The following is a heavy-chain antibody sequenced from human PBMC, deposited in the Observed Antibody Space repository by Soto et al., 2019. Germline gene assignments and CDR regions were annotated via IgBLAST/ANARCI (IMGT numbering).Heavy chain of an antibody. CDR2: ISSSGSTI. CDR1: GFTFSSYE. Sequence: EVQLVESGGGLVQPGGSLRLSCAASGFTFSSYEMNWVRQAPGKGLEWVSYISSSGSTIYYADSVKGRFTISRDNAKNSLYLQMNSLRAEDTSVYYCARDRIAAPSLPGVVYYYYYGMDVWGQGTTVTVSS. CDR3: ARDRIAAPSLPGVVYYYYYGMDV. V-gene: IGHV3-48*03. D-gene: IGHD6-6*01. J-gene: IGHJ6*02.